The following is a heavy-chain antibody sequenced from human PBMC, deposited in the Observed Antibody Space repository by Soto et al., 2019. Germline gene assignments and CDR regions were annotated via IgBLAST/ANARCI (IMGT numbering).Heavy chain of an antibody. V-gene: IGHV3-74*01. Sequence: GGSLRLSCAASGFTFSSYWMHWVRQAPGKGLVWVSRINSDGSSTSYADSVKGRFTISRDNAKNTLYLQMNSLRAEDTAVYYCARARAIAAAGISWFDPWGQRTLVTVSS. J-gene: IGHJ5*02. CDR2: INSDGSST. CDR3: ARARAIAAAGISWFDP. CDR1: GFTFSSYW. D-gene: IGHD6-13*01.